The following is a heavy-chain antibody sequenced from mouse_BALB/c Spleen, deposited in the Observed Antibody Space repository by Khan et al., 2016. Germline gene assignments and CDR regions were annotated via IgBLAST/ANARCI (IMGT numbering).Heavy chain of an antibody. Sequence: VQLQQSGAELVKPGASVKLSCTASGFNIKDTYMHWVKQRPEQGLEWIGRIDPANGNTKYDPKFQGKATITADTSSNTAYLLLSRLRSEDTAVYYCASTVVADFDYWGQGTTRTVST. V-gene: IGHV14-3*02. CDR2: IDPANGNT. J-gene: IGHJ2*01. D-gene: IGHD1-1*01. CDR3: ASTVVADFDY. CDR1: GFNIKDTY.